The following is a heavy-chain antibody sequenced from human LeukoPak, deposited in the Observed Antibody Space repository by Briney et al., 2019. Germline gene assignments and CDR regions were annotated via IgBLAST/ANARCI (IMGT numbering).Heavy chain of an antibody. CDR3: ARSTGRLTAAFDI. D-gene: IGHD3-10*01. J-gene: IGHJ3*02. Sequence: SETLSLTCAVYGGSFSGYYWSWIRQPPGKGLEWIGYIYYSGSTNYNPSLKSQVTISVDTSKNQFSLKLSSVTAADTAVYYCARSTGRLTAAFDIWGQGAMVTVSS. CDR1: GGSFSGYY. V-gene: IGHV4-59*01. CDR2: IYYSGST.